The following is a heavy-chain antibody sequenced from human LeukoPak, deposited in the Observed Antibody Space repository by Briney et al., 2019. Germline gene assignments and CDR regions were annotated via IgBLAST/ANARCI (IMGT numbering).Heavy chain of an antibody. CDR2: ISGSGGST. Sequence: TGGSLRLSCAASGFTFSSYAMSWVRQAPGRGLEWVSAISGSGGSTYYADSVKGRFTISRDNSKNTLYLQMNSLRAEDTAVYYCAKESGGVVVVIMRSGGIDYWGQGTLVTVSS. CDR3: AKESGGVVVVIMRSGGIDY. CDR1: GFTFSSYA. V-gene: IGHV3-23*01. J-gene: IGHJ4*02. D-gene: IGHD3-22*01.